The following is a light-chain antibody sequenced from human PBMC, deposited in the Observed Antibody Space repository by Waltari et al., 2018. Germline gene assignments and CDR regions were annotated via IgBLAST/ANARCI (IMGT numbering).Light chain of an antibody. J-gene: IGLJ1*01. CDR2: AGF. CDR1: SPNIGTPHD. Sequence: VLTQPPSVSGAPGQRVTISCTGSSPNIGTPHDVNRYQQLPGTAPKLLIHAGFSRPSGVPDRFSGSRSGASASLAITGLQAEDEGDYYCQSYDTSLGGSYVFGSGTKVTVL. V-gene: IGLV1-40*01. CDR3: QSYDTSLGGSYV.